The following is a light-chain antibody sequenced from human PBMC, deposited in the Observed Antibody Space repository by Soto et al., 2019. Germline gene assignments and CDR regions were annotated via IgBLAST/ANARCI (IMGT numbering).Light chain of an antibody. CDR1: QGISNE. J-gene: IGKJ1*01. CDR2: GAS. V-gene: IGKV1-6*01. CDR3: LQDYTYPWT. Sequence: IQITQSPASLSASIGDRVTITCRASQGISNELGWYQQRPGKAPKVLIYGASNLQSGVPSRFSGSASGTDFTLTISSLQPEDFATYYCLQDYTYPWTFGQGTKVDNK.